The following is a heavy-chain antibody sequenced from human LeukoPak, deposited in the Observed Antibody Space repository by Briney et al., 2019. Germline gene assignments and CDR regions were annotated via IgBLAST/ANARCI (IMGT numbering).Heavy chain of an antibody. V-gene: IGHV4-38-2*02. CDR1: GYSISSGYY. D-gene: IGHD2-15*01. CDR2: IYHSGST. Sequence: SETLSLTCTVSGYSISSGYYWGWIRQPPGKGLEWIGSIYHSGSTYYNPSLKSRVTISVDTSKNQFSLKLSSVTAADTAVYYCARGGGGGDYWGQGTLVTVSS. J-gene: IGHJ4*02. CDR3: ARGGGGGDY.